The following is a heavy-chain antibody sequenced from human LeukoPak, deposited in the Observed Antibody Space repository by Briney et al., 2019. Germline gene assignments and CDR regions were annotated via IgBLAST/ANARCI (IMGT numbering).Heavy chain of an antibody. V-gene: IGHV3-30-3*01. CDR2: LSHDGGKK. CDR1: GFTFSSHA. J-gene: IGHJ4*02. D-gene: IGHD3-10*01. CDR3: ARDLRGSDAYYFDY. Sequence: GRSLRLSCAASGFTFSSHAMHWVRQAPGKGLEWVAVLSHDGGKKYYADSVKGRFTISRDNSKNTLYLQMNSLRGEDTAVYYCARDLRGSDAYYFDYWGQGALVTVSS.